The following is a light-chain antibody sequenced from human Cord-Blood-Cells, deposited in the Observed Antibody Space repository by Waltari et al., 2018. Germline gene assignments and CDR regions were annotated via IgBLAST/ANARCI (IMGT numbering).Light chain of an antibody. CDR1: SSDVGAYNY. CDR2: EVS. V-gene: IGLV2-8*01. Sequence: QSALTQPPSASGSPGQSVTISCPRTSSDVGAYNYVSWYQQHPGKAPKLMIYEVSKRPSGVPDRFSGSKSGNTASLTVSGLQAEDEADYYCSSYAGSNNWVFGGGTKLTVL. CDR3: SSYAGSNNWV. J-gene: IGLJ3*02.